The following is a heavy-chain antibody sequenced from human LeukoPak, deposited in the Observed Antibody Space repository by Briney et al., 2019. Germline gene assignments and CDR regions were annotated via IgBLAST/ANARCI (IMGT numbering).Heavy chain of an antibody. Sequence: PGGSLRLSCEASGFTFSNYAMHWVRRAPGKGLEWVALISYDGSTKHYADSVKGRFTISRDNSKNTLSLQINSLRSEDTAVYYCAKDLHYYGPGSSPQYWGQRTLVTVSS. D-gene: IGHD3-10*01. J-gene: IGHJ4*02. CDR2: ISYDGSTK. CDR3: AKDLHYYGPGSSPQY. V-gene: IGHV3-30*18. CDR1: GFTFSNYA.